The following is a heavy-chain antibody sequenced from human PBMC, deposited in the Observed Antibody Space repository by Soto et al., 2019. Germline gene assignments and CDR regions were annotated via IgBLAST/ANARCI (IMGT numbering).Heavy chain of an antibody. CDR1: GYTFTSYG. CDR2: ISAYNGNT. J-gene: IGHJ6*02. Sequence: QVQLVQSGAEVKKPGASVKVSCKASGYTFTSYGISWVRQAPGQGLEWMGWISAYNGNTNYAQKLQGRVTMTTDTSTSTAYMELRSLRSDDTAVYYCARDVDGDYEEGYYYYGMDVWGQGTTVTVSS. V-gene: IGHV1-18*01. D-gene: IGHD4-17*01. CDR3: ARDVDGDYEEGYYYYGMDV.